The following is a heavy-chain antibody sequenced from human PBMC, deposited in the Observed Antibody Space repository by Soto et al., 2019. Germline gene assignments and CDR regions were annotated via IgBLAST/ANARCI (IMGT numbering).Heavy chain of an antibody. Sequence: PSETLSLTCTGSGGSISSTTYYWGWIRQPPGRKQEWIGRHEYNGGTNSTQSLMSQLTISGHKPKNQFSLKLNSVTAADTAVYYCARSLITMVPEADWGQG. CDR2: HEYNGGT. CDR3: ARSLITMVPEAD. V-gene: IGHV4-39*01. D-gene: IGHD3-10*01. J-gene: IGHJ1*01. CDR1: GGSISSTTYY.